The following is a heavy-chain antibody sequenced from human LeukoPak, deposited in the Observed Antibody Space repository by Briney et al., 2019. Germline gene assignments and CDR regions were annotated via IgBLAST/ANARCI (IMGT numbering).Heavy chain of an antibody. J-gene: IGHJ3*02. Sequence: GGSLRLSCAASGFTFSTYNMNWVRQAPGKGLEWVSSINTISTRRDYADSVKGRFTISRDNARNPLYLEMNSLRAEDTAVYFCVTRSDDAFDIWGQGTTVTVSS. V-gene: IGHV3-21*01. CDR3: VTRSDDAFDI. D-gene: IGHD4-17*01. CDR1: GFTFSTYN. CDR2: INTISTRR.